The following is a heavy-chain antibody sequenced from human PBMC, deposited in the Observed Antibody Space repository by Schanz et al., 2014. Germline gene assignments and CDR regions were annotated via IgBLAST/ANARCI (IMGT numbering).Heavy chain of an antibody. Sequence: DVHLLESGGGLVQPGGSLRLSCAASEFTFSTDAMSWVRQAPGRGLEWVSIISGSGGNTYYADAVRGRFTISRDNSKTTVYLQMNSLRAEDTAVYYCARKVVATIGGYYDNWGQGTLVIVSS. CDR2: ISGSGGNT. CDR3: ARKVVATIGGYYDN. CDR1: EFTFSTDA. V-gene: IGHV3-23*01. D-gene: IGHD5-12*01. J-gene: IGHJ4*02.